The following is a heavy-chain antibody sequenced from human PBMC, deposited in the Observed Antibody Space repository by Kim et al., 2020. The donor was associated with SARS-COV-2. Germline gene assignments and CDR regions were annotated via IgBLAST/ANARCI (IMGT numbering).Heavy chain of an antibody. J-gene: IGHJ6*02. V-gene: IGHV3-23*01. Sequence: ADSVKGRFTISRENSKNTLYLQMNSLRAEDTAVYYCAKERFRSVYGMDVWGQGTTVTVSS. D-gene: IGHD3-10*01. CDR3: AKERFRSVYGMDV.